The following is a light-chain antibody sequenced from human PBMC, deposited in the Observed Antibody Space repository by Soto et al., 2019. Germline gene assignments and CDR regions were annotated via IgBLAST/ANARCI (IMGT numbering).Light chain of an antibody. CDR1: SSDVGGYNY. J-gene: IGLJ1*01. V-gene: IGLV2-14*01. Sequence: QSALTQPASVSGSPGQSITISCSGTSSDVGGYNYVSWYQQHPGKAPQVMIYDVSNRPSGVSNRFSGSKSGNTASLTFSGLQAEDEADYYCYSYTTSSTYVFGTGTKVTVL. CDR2: DVS. CDR3: YSYTTSSTYV.